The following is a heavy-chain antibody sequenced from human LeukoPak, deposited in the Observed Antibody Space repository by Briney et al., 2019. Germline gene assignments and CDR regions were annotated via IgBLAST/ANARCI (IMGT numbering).Heavy chain of an antibody. D-gene: IGHD2-2*01. Sequence: GGSLRLSCAASGFTFDDYAMHWVRQAPGKGLEWVSGISWNSGSIGYADSVKGRFTISRDNAKNSLYLQMNSLRAEDTALYYCAKDYEYQLTHYYYCYGMDVWGQGTTVTVSS. CDR1: GFTFDDYA. CDR2: ISWNSGSI. CDR3: AKDYEYQLTHYYYCYGMDV. V-gene: IGHV3-9*01. J-gene: IGHJ6*02.